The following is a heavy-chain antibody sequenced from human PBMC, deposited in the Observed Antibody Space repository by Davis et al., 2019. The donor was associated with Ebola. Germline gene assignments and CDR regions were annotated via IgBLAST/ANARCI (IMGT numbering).Heavy chain of an antibody. CDR1: GFTFDDYT. CDR2: ISWDGGST. D-gene: IGHD5-12*01. CDR3: VTQNSGYDVDY. V-gene: IGHV3-43*01. Sequence: GESLKISCAASGFTFDDYTMHWVRQAPGKGLEWVSLISWDGGSTYYADSVKGRFTISRDNSKNSLYLQMNSLRTEDTALYYCVTQNSGYDVDYWGQGTLVTVSS. J-gene: IGHJ4*02.